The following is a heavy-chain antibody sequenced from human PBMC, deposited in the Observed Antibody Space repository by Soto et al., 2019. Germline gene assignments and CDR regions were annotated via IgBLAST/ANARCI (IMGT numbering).Heavy chain of an antibody. CDR1: GYTFTDYA. V-gene: IGHV1-3*04. D-gene: IGHD2-21*01. Sequence: GKVSCKASGYTFTDYAMHWVRQAPGQRLEWMGWINTGNGNTKFSLKFQGRVTITRDTSATTAYMELTSLRSEDTAVYYCAKGSRMWTPDYWGQGTLVTVSS. CDR2: INTGNGNT. J-gene: IGHJ4*02. CDR3: AKGSRMWTPDY.